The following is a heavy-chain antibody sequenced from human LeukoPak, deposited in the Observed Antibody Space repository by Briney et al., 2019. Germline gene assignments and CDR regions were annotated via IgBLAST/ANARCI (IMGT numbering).Heavy chain of an antibody. CDR3: AKERYDSSGSSSNHLKIDY. CDR1: GFTFSSYG. CDR2: ISYDGSNK. Sequence: PGGSLRLSCAASGFTFSSYGMHWVRQAPGKGLEWVAVISYDGSNKYYADSVKGRFTISRDNSKNTLYLQMNSLRAEDTAVYYCAKERYDSSGSSSNHLKIDYWGQGTLVTVSS. J-gene: IGHJ4*02. V-gene: IGHV3-30*18. D-gene: IGHD3-22*01.